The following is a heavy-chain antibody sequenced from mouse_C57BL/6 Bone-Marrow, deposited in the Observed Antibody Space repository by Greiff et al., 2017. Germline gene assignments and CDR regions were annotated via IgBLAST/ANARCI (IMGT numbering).Heavy chain of an antibody. CDR2: IRNKANGYTT. J-gene: IGHJ3*01. CDR1: GFTFTDYY. V-gene: IGHV7-3*01. CDR3: ARGPPFTYDYRFAY. Sequence: EVKLMESGGGLVQPGGSLSLSCAASGFTFTDYYMSWVRQPPGKALEWLGFIRNKANGYTTEYSASVKGRFTISRDNSQSFLYLQMNALRAEYRATSDSARGPPFTYDYRFAYWGQGTLVTVSA. D-gene: IGHD2-4*01.